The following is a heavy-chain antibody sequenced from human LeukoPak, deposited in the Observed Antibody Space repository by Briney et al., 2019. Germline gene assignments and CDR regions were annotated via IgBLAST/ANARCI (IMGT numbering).Heavy chain of an antibody. V-gene: IGHV4-4*07. D-gene: IGHD2-15*01. CDR3: ARGRYCSADICSGGDAFDI. Sequence: SEALSLTCTVSGGSINNYYWSWIRQPAGKGLEWIGRIYTRGSTNYNPSLKSRVTMSVDTSKNQFSLKLSSVTAADTAVYHCARGRYCSADICSGGDAFDIWGQGTMVSVSS. J-gene: IGHJ3*02. CDR1: GGSINNYY. CDR2: IYTRGST.